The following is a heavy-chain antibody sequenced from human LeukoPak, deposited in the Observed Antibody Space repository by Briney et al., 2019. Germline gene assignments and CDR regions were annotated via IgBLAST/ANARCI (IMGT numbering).Heavy chain of an antibody. D-gene: IGHD6-13*01. CDR1: GGSISSGGYS. CDR2: IYYSGST. Sequence: PSQTLSLTCAVSGGSISSGGYSWSWIRQPPGKGLEWIGYIYYSGSTYYNPSLKSRVTISVDTSKNQFSLKLSSVTAADTAVYYCASTSSSWPVPPYWGQGTLVTVSS. CDR3: ASTSSSWPVPPY. J-gene: IGHJ4*02. V-gene: IGHV4-30-2*05.